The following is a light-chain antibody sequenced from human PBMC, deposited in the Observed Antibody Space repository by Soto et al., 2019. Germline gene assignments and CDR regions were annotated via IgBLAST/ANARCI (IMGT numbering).Light chain of an antibody. Sequence: IVLTQSPATLSLSLGAGATLSCRASQSVMSNYVSWYQQKPGQPPRLLIYGASSRATGIPDRFSGSGSGTEFTLTISSLQPDDFATYYCQHYNSYSEAFGQGTKVDIK. J-gene: IGKJ1*01. CDR3: QHYNSYSEA. V-gene: IGKV3-20*01. CDR2: GAS. CDR1: QSVMSNY.